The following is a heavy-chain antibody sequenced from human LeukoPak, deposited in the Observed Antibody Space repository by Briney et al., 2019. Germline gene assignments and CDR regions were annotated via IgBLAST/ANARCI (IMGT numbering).Heavy chain of an antibody. Sequence: PGGSPRLSCSASGFTFSSYAMHWVRQAPGKGLEYVSAISSNGGSTYYADSVKGRFTISRDNSKNTLYLQMSSLRAEDTAVYYCVKVRDFWSGYSGWGQGTLVTVSS. V-gene: IGHV3-64D*06. CDR1: GFTFSSYA. J-gene: IGHJ4*02. CDR2: ISSNGGST. D-gene: IGHD3-3*01. CDR3: VKVRDFWSGYSG.